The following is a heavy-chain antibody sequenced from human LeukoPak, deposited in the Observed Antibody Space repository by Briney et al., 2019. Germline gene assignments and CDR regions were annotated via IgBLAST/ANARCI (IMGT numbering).Heavy chain of an antibody. CDR1: GFTFCSYA. Sequence: PGGSLRLSCAACGFTFCSYAMIWLPQAPGKGLEGVPASSCSGGSIYYADCVRGRFTLSRDNAKITLYLQIKSLRAEDTAVYYFGKHSLVWVPIVVVPAATFDAFDIWRQGPMLTVSS. J-gene: IGHJ3*02. D-gene: IGHD2-2*01. CDR2: SSCSGGSI. V-gene: IGHV3-23*01. CDR3: GKHSLVWVPIVVVPAATFDAFDI.